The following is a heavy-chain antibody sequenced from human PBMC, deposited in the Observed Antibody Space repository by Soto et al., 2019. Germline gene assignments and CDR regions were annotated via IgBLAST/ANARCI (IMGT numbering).Heavy chain of an antibody. Sequence: SETLSLTCTVSGGSISSYYWIWNRHRPGKGLEFIGYIYYSESTNYDPTPESRVTISVDTDKNKFSLKASSVTHADNAVYYCVRDEYSGHDGGAFDIWGQGKMVPVSS. D-gene: IGHD5-12*01. J-gene: IGHJ3*02. CDR1: GGSISSYY. CDR2: IYYSEST. CDR3: VRDEYSGHDGGAFDI. V-gene: IGHV4-59*12.